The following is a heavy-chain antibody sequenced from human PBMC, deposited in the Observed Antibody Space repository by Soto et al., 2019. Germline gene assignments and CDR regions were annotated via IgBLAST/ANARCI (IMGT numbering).Heavy chain of an antibody. CDR3: AMQVYTVVTPIDF. D-gene: IGHD2-21*02. J-gene: IGHJ4*02. V-gene: IGHV3-48*02. CDR2: ISGDRAYI. Sequence: EVQLLESGGGLVQPGGSLRLSCAASGFTFSAYSMNWGRQAPGKGLEWLSYISGDRAYIYYADSVRGRFTISRDNAENSLYLQMDNLRDEYTADYYCAMQVYTVVTPIDFWDQGTLVTVSS. CDR1: GFTFSAYS.